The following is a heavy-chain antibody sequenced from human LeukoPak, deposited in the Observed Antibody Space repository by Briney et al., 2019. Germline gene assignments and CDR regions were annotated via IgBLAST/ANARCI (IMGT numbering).Heavy chain of an antibody. Sequence: PGGSLRLSCAASGFTFDDYAMHWVRQAPGKGLEWVSAISGSGGSTYYADSVKGRFTISRDNSKNTLYLQMNSLRAEDTAVYYCAKDRLLWFGELLSHFDYWGQGTLVTVSS. J-gene: IGHJ4*02. D-gene: IGHD3-10*01. V-gene: IGHV3-23*01. CDR1: GFTFDDYA. CDR2: ISGSGGST. CDR3: AKDRLLWFGELLSHFDY.